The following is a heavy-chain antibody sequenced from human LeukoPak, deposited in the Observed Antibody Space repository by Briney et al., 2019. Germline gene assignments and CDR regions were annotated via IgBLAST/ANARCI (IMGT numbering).Heavy chain of an antibody. Sequence: ASVKVSCKASGYIFTSYFMHWVRQAPGQGLEWMGIINPSGGSTSYAQKFQGRVTMTRDTSTSTVYMELSSLRSEDTAVYYCARDYSMADYYYYYYMDVWGKGTTVTISS. CDR1: GYIFTSYF. V-gene: IGHV1-46*01. J-gene: IGHJ6*03. CDR2: INPSGGST. D-gene: IGHD2/OR15-2a*01. CDR3: ARDYSMADYYYYYYMDV.